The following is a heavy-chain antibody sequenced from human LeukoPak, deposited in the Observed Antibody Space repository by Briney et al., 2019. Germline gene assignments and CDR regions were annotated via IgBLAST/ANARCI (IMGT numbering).Heavy chain of an antibody. V-gene: IGHV1-2*02. CDR3: ARDKRGQGWLQLQYSQH. Sequence: ASVKVSCKASGYTFTGYYMHWVRQAPGQGLEWMGWINPNSGGTNYAQKFQGRVTMTRDTSTSTVYMELAGLRSEDTAVYYCARDKRGQGWLQLQYSQHWGQGTLVTVSS. CDR1: GYTFTGYY. CDR2: INPNSGGT. J-gene: IGHJ1*01. D-gene: IGHD5-24*01.